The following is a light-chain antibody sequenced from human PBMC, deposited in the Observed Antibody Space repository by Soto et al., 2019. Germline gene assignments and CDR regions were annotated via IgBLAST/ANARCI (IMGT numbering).Light chain of an antibody. V-gene: IGLV2-14*03. CDR3: SSYTSSSTYV. CDR1: SGVVCCYIY. J-gene: IGLJ1*01. CDR2: DVS. Sequence: QSVLTQPASVSGSPGQSIAISCTGTSGVVCCYIYVSWYQHLPGKALTVMIYDVSNRPSGVSDRFSGSKSGNTASLTISGLQADDEADYYCSSYTSSSTYVFGTGTKVTVL.